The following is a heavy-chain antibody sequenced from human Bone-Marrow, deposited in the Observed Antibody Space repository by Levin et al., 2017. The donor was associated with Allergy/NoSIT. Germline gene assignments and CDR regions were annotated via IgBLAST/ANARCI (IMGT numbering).Heavy chain of an antibody. J-gene: IGHJ4*02. Sequence: PSETLSLTCTVSGGSISSYYWSWIRQPPGKGLEWIGYIYYSGSTNYNPSLKSRVTISVDTSKNQFSLKLSSVTAADTAVYYCAVRGFLEWSLDYWGQGTLVTVSS. CDR1: GGSISSYY. CDR3: AVRGFLEWSLDY. V-gene: IGHV4-59*01. CDR2: IYYSGST. D-gene: IGHD3-3*01.